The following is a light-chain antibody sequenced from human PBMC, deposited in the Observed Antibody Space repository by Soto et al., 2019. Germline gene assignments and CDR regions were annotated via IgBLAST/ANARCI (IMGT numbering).Light chain of an antibody. Sequence: EIVMTQSPATLSVSPGERATLSCRASQSVSSNLAWYQQKPGQGPRLLIYGASTRATGIPARFSGSGSETDFTLTVSSLRSEDSAVYYCQQRSNWPPITFGQGTRL. J-gene: IGKJ5*01. CDR2: GAS. CDR3: QQRSNWPPIT. V-gene: IGKV3-15*01. CDR1: QSVSSN.